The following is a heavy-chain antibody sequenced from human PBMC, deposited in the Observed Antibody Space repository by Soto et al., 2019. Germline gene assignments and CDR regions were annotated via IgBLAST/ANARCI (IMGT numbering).Heavy chain of an antibody. CDR2: ISYDGSNK. Sequence: QVHLVESGGGVVQPGRSLRLSCADSGFTFTDYGMHWVRQAPGKGLEWGAVISYDGSNKNYAESVKGRFTISRDNSKNTLYLQMTSLRAEDTAVYYCAKDTYYHDSSGYYVFDYWGQGTLVTVSS. CDR3: AKDTYYHDSSGYYVFDY. J-gene: IGHJ4*02. V-gene: IGHV3-30*18. D-gene: IGHD3-22*01. CDR1: GFTFTDYG.